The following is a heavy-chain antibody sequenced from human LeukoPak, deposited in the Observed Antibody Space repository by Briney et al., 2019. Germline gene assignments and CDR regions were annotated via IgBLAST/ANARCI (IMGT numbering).Heavy chain of an antibody. J-gene: IGHJ4*02. D-gene: IGHD3-9*01. V-gene: IGHV4-30-2*01. CDR1: GGSISSGGYS. Sequence: SETLSLTCAVSGGSISSGGYSWSWIRQPPGKGLEWIGYIYHSGSTYYNPSLKSLVTISVDRSKNQFSLKLSSVTAADTAVYYCARGTFDWLPHRSYYFDYWGQGTLVTVSS. CDR3: ARGTFDWLPHRSYYFDY. CDR2: IYHSGST.